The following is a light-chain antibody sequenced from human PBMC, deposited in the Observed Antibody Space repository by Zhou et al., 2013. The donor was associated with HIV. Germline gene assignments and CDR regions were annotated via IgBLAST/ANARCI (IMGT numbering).Light chain of an antibody. CDR2: NAY. V-gene: IGKV1-27*01. J-gene: IGKJ4*01. CDR1: QGIGYS. CDR3: QQYDSYPLT. Sequence: DIQMTQSPSSLSASVGDRVTITCRASQGIGYSLAWYQQKPGKVPKLLIYNAYTLLSGVPSRFSGMGSGTDFTLTISSLQPEDSATYYCQQYDSYPLTFGGGTKVEI.